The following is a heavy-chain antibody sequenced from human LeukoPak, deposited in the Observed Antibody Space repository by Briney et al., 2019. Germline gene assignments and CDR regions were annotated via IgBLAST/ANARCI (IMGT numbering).Heavy chain of an antibody. V-gene: IGHV3-74*01. J-gene: IGHJ4*02. CDR3: AKGGGGPPFDY. Sequence: GGSLRLSCAASGFTLSSYWRHWVRQAPGKGLVWVSRVNSDGSTTDYADSVKGRFTISRDNAKNSLYLQMNSLRAEDTAVYYCAKGGGGPPFDYWGQGSLVTVSS. CDR2: VNSDGSTT. D-gene: IGHD2-15*01. CDR1: GFTLSSYW.